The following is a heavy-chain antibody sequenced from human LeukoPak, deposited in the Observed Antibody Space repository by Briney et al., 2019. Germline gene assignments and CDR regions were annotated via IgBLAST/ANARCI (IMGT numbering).Heavy chain of an antibody. V-gene: IGHV3-21*01. CDR2: ISSSSSYI. CDR3: ARGGLTAFDI. Sequence: GGSLRLSCAASGFTFSSYSMNRVRQAPGKGREWGSSISSSSSYIYYADSVKGRFTISRDNAKNSLYLQMNSLRAEDTAVYYCARGGLTAFDIWGQGTMVTVSS. CDR1: GFTFSSYS. J-gene: IGHJ3*02.